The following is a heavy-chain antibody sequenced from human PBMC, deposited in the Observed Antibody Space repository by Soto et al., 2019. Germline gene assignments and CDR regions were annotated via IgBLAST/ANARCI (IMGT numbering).Heavy chain of an antibody. V-gene: IGHV4-31*03. CDR1: GGSISSGGYY. J-gene: IGHJ4*02. Sequence: QVQLQESGPGLVKPSQTLSLPSTVYGGSISSGGYYWNWIRQHPGKGLEWIGYIYYSESTYYNPSLKSRVTISVDPSKNQFSLKLSSVTAADTAVYYWAREPLTWGQGTLVTVSS. CDR2: IYYSEST. CDR3: AREPLT.